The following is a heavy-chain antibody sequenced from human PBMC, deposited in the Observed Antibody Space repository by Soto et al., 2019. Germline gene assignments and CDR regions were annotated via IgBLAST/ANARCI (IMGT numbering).Heavy chain of an antibody. V-gene: IGHV4-30-4*02. Sequence: SETLSLTCTVSGGSINSGDYYWSWVRQPPGEGLEWIGYIYYSGSTYYNPSLKSRITISVDTSKNQFSLKLSSVTAADTAVYYCARDWYYSDSTGYYHDVFDIWGQGTMIT. CDR2: IYYSGST. J-gene: IGHJ3*02. D-gene: IGHD3-22*01. CDR3: ARDWYYSDSTGYYHDVFDI. CDR1: GGSINSGDYY.